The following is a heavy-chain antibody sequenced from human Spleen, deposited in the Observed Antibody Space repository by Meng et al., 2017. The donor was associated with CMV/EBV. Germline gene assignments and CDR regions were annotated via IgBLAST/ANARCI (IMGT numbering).Heavy chain of an antibody. V-gene: IGHV3-30*04. CDR3: ARDRGATVVRLYFQH. J-gene: IGHJ1*01. CDR2: ISYDGSNK. CDR1: FTVSSSYA. D-gene: IGHD1-26*01. Sequence: FTVSSSYAMLWVRQDPGKGLEWVAVISYDGSNKYYADSVKGRFTISRDNSKNTLYLQMNSLRAEDTAVYYCARDRGATVVRLYFQHWGQGTLVTVSS.